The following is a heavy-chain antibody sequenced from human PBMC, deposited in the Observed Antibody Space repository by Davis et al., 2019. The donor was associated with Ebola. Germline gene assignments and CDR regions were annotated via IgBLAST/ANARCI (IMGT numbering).Heavy chain of an antibody. J-gene: IGHJ6*02. CDR1: GGSFSGYY. D-gene: IGHD6-6*01. V-gene: IGHV4-34*01. Sequence: PSETLSLTCAVYGGSFSGYYWSWIRQPPGKGLEWIGEINHSGSTNYNPSLKSRVTISVDTSKNQFSLKLSSVTAAETAVYYCARDRGITTRTGRDSYYGMDVWGQGTTVTVSS. CDR3: ARDRGITTRTGRDSYYGMDV. CDR2: INHSGST.